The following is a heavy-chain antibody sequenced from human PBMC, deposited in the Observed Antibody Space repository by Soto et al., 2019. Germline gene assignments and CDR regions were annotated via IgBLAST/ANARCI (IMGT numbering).Heavy chain of an antibody. CDR3: ASPGYSSSDAFDI. Sequence: SETLSLTCAVYGGSFSGYYWSWIRQPPGKGLEWIGEINHSGSTNYNPSLKSRVTISVDTSKNQFSLKLSSVTAADTAVYYCASPGYSSSDAFDIWGQGTMVTVSS. CDR1: GGSFSGYY. D-gene: IGHD6-6*01. J-gene: IGHJ3*02. V-gene: IGHV4-34*01. CDR2: INHSGST.